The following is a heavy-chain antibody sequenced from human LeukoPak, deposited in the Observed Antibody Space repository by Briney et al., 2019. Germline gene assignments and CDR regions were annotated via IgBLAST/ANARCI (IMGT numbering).Heavy chain of an antibody. CDR2: ISWNSGSI. V-gene: IGHV3-9*03. CDR1: GFTFDDYA. Sequence: GGSLRLSCAASGFTFDDYAMHWVRQAPGKGLEWVSGISWNSGSIGYADSVKGRFTISRDNAKNSLYLRMNSLRAEDMALYYCAKEGYSGYGHWGQGTLVTVSS. D-gene: IGHD5-12*01. CDR3: AKEGYSGYGH. J-gene: IGHJ4*02.